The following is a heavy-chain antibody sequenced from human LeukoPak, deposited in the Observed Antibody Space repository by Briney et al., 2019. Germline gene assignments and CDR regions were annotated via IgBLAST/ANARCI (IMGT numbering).Heavy chain of an antibody. CDR2: ISGSGGST. J-gene: IGHJ4*02. CDR3: AKWAGAYYYGSGSYYHFDY. V-gene: IGHV3-23*01. D-gene: IGHD3-10*01. Sequence: GGSLRLSCAASGFTFSSYAMSWVRQAPGKGLEWVSAISGSGGSTYYADSVKGRFTISRDNSKNTLYPQMNSLRAEDTAVYYCAKWAGAYYYGSGSYYHFDYWGQGTLVTVSS. CDR1: GFTFSSYA.